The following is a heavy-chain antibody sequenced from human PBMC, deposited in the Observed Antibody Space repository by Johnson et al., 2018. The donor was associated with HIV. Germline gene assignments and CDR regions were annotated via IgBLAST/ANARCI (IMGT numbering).Heavy chain of an antibody. Sequence: VQLVESGGGVVQPGRSLRLSCAASGFTFSSYAMSWVRQAPGKGPEWVSAISGSGGSTYYADSVKGRFTISRDNSKNTLYLQMNSLGAEDTAVYYCAKGSGSSWYIGAFDIWGQGTMVTVSS. V-gene: IGHV3-23*04. CDR2: ISGSGGST. J-gene: IGHJ3*02. CDR1: GFTFSSYA. CDR3: AKGSGSSWYIGAFDI. D-gene: IGHD6-13*01.